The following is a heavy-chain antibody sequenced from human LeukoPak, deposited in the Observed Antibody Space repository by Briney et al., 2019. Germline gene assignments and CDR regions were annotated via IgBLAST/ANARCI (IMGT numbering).Heavy chain of an antibody. CDR3: ARVLDRLSFRGVIDY. Sequence: GGSRRLSCAASGFTVSSNYMSWVRQAPGKGLEWVSVIYSGGSTYYADSVKGRFTISRDNSKNTLYLQMNSLRAEDTAVYYCARVLDRLSFRGVIDYWGQGTLVTVSS. J-gene: IGHJ4*02. CDR2: IYSGGST. V-gene: IGHV3-66*01. CDR1: GFTVSSNY. D-gene: IGHD3-10*01.